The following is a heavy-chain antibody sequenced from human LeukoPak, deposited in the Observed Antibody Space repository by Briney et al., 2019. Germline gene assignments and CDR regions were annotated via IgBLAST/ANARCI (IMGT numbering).Heavy chain of an antibody. Sequence: PETLSLTCSVSGGSLSTYHWSWIRLSPVKGLEWIGYIYYSGSTNYNPSLKSRVSLSVDTSTNQFSLKVRSVTAADTAVYYCVRGSGSYGFFDLWGQGALVTVS. D-gene: IGHD5-18*01. J-gene: IGHJ4*02. V-gene: IGHV4-59*13. CDR1: GGSLSTYH. CDR3: VRGSGSYGFFDL. CDR2: IYYSGST.